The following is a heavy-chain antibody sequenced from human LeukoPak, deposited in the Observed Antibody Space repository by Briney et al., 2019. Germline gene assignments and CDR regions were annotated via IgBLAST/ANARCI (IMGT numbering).Heavy chain of an antibody. CDR2: IIPIFGTA. CDR3: ARAGAVVDNWFDP. J-gene: IGHJ5*02. V-gene: IGHV1-69*13. D-gene: IGHD2-15*01. Sequence: GASVKVSCKASGGTFTSYAISWVRQAPGQGLEWRGGIIPIFGTANYAQKFQGRVTITADESTTTAYMELRSLRSDDTAVYYCARAGAVVDNWFDPWGQGTLVTVSS. CDR1: GGTFTSYA.